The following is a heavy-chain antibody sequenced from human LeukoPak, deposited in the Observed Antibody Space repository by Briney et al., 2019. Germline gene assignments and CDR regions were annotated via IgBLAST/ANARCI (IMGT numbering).Heavy chain of an antibody. J-gene: IGHJ6*02. CDR3: ARGSSYSSSWWVYYYYGMDV. V-gene: IGHV4-34*01. D-gene: IGHD6-13*01. Sequence: SETLSLTCAVYGGSFSGYYWSWIRQPPGKGLEWIGEINHSGSTNYNPSLKSRVTISVDTSKNQFSPKLSSVTAADTAVYYCARGSSYSSSWWVYYYYGMDVWGQGTTVTVSS. CDR2: INHSGST. CDR1: GGSFSGYY.